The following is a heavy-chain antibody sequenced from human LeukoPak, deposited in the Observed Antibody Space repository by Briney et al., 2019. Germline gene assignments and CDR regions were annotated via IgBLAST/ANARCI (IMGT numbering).Heavy chain of an antibody. D-gene: IGHD3-22*01. CDR2: IWFDGTKK. CDR1: GFTFSSYG. J-gene: IGHJ5*02. CDR3: ARDFFPDYYDSSGDSRPSSMYNFFDP. Sequence: GGSLRLSCAASGFTFSSYGMHWVRQAPGKGLEWLALIWFDGTKKYYGDSVKGRFGISRDNFKNILHLEINSLRAEDTAVYYCARDFFPDYYDSSGDSRPSSMYNFFDPWGQGTLVTVSS. V-gene: IGHV3-33*01.